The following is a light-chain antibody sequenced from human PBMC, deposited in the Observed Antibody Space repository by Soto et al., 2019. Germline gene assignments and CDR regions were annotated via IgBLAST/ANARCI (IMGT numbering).Light chain of an antibody. V-gene: IGKV1-5*03. CDR3: QHYNSYSEA. J-gene: IGKJ1*01. Sequence: VDRVTMTCLASQTISSWLAWYQQKPGKAPKLLIYKASTLKSGVPSRFSGSGSGTEFTLTVSSLQPDDFATYYCQHYNSYSEAFGQGTKVDIK. CDR1: QTISSW. CDR2: KAS.